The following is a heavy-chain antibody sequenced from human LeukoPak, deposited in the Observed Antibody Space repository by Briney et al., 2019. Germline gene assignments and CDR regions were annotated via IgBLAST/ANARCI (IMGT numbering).Heavy chain of an antibody. CDR2: ISYDGSNK. CDR1: GFTFSSYA. V-gene: IGHV3-30-3*01. CDR3: AREGGYSYGLDY. Sequence: GRSLRLSCAASGFTFSSYAMHWVRQAPGKGLKWVAVISYDGSNKYYADSVKGRFTISRDNSKNTLYLQMNSLRAEDTAVYYCAREGGYSYGLDYWGQGTLVTVSS. J-gene: IGHJ4*02. D-gene: IGHD5-18*01.